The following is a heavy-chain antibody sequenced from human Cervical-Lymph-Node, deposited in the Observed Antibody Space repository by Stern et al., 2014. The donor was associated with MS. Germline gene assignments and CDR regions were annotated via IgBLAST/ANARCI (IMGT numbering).Heavy chain of an antibody. CDR2: INPSSGVT. Sequence: QVQLVESGAEVKKPGASVKVSCKASGYTFTGYTMHWVRQAPGQGLEWMGRINPSSGVTNYAQKFHDRVTMTRDTSITTAYLELSRLRSDDTAIYYCATRRGCSGGNCPSRSLDYWGQGTLVTVSS. D-gene: IGHD2-15*01. J-gene: IGHJ4*02. CDR1: GYTFTGYT. V-gene: IGHV1-2*06. CDR3: ATRRGCSGGNCPSRSLDY.